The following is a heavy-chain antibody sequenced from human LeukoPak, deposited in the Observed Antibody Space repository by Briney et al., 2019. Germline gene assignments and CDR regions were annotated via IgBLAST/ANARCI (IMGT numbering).Heavy chain of an antibody. CDR2: INPSGGST. D-gene: IGHD3-16*01. CDR1: GYTFTSYY. J-gene: IGHJ6*02. Sequence: ASVKVSCKASGYTFTSYYMHWVRQAPGQVLAWMGIINPSGGSTSYAQKFQGRVTMTRDTSTSTVYMELSSLRSEDTAVYYCARDSEPVAHFAFDYYYAMDVWGQGTTVTVSS. V-gene: IGHV1-46*01. CDR3: ARDSEPVAHFAFDYYYAMDV.